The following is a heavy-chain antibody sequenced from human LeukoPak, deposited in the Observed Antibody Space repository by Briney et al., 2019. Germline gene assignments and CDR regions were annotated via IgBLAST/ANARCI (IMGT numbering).Heavy chain of an antibody. D-gene: IGHD6-13*01. J-gene: IGHJ4*02. Sequence: SETLSLTCSVSGDSIRSGTYSWGWIRQPPGKGLEWLGSISYTGSTYYNPSLKGRVTISVDTSKNQFPLKMSSVTAADTAVYYCARHAGGIAASGTRPFDYWGQGTLVTVSS. CDR3: ARHAGGIAASGTRPFDY. CDR1: GDSIRSGTYS. V-gene: IGHV4-39*01. CDR2: ISYTGST.